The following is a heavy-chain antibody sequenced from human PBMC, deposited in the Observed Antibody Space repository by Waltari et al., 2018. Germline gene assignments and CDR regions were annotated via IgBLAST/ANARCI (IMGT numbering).Heavy chain of an antibody. J-gene: IGHJ1*01. Sequence: QWQLQQWGAGRLKPSETLSLTCAVYGGSFGGYYWSWTRQPPGKGLEWIGEINHSGSTNYNPSLKSRVTISVDTSKNQFSLKLSSVTAADTAVYYCATRPTWGRYFQHWGQGTLVTVSS. V-gene: IGHV4-34*01. CDR2: INHSGST. D-gene: IGHD3-16*01. CDR3: ATRPTWGRYFQH. CDR1: GGSFGGYY.